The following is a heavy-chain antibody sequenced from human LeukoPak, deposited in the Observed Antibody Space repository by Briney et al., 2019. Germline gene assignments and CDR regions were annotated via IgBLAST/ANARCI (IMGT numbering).Heavy chain of an antibody. V-gene: IGHV1-2*06. D-gene: IGHD6-6*01. J-gene: IGHJ4*02. Sequence: GASVTVSCKASVFTFTYYYIHWVRQAPGQGLDYMGHINLNSGRTFYVQKFQGRVTMTRDTSISTAYMDLSRLTSDDTAVYFCASDPSSSDNFFDFWGQGTLVTVSS. CDR1: VFTFTYYY. CDR3: ASDPSSSDNFFDF. CDR2: INLNSGRT.